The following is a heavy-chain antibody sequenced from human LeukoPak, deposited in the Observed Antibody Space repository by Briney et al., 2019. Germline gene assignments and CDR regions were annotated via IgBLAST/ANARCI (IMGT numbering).Heavy chain of an antibody. J-gene: IGHJ6*03. CDR3: ARQLLITEYYYYYYYMDV. Sequence: SETLSLTCAVYGGSFSGYYWSWIRQPPGKGLEWIGEINHSGSTNYNPSLKSRVTISVDTSKNQFSLKLSSVTAADTAVYYCARQLLITEYYYYYYYMDVWGKGTTVTVSS. V-gene: IGHV4-34*01. CDR1: GGSFSGYY. D-gene: IGHD2-8*01. CDR2: INHSGST.